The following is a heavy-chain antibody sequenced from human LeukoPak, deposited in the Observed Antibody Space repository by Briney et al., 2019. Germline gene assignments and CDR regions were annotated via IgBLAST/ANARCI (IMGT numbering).Heavy chain of an antibody. D-gene: IGHD5-24*01. CDR1: GFTFSGYG. CDR3: TKGMATISY. Sequence: GGSLRLSCAASGFTFSGYGMSWVRQAPGKGLEWVGRIKSKTDGGTIDYAAPVNGRFTISRDDSKNTLYLQMNSLKTEDTAVYYCTKGMATISYWGQGTLVTVSS. J-gene: IGHJ4*02. V-gene: IGHV3-15*01. CDR2: IKSKTDGGTI.